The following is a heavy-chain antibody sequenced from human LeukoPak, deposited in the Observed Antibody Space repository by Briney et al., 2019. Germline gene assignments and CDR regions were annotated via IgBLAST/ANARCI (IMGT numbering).Heavy chain of an antibody. D-gene: IGHD3-10*01. CDR3: AKDPMIRGLTYDY. CDR1: GFTFSNYA. CDR2: IGRSGRST. Sequence: GGSLRLSCAASGFTFSNYAMTWVRQAPGKGLEWVSAIGRSGRSTYYADSVKGRFTISRDNSRNTLYLQMSSLRAGDTAAYYCAKDPMIRGLTYDYWGQGTLVTVSS. V-gene: IGHV3-23*01. J-gene: IGHJ4*02.